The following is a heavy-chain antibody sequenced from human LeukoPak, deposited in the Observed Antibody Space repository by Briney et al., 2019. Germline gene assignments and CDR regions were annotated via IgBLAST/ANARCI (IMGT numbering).Heavy chain of an antibody. CDR3: ARYCTSTTCIIRGFDY. D-gene: IGHD2-2*01. J-gene: IGHJ4*02. Sequence: MSSETLCLTCSVSGYSFTSGHYWGWIRQPPGKGLEWIANIYHTGSAHYNPSLKSRVTISVDTSKNQFSLKLSSVTAADTAVYYCARYCTSTTCIIRGFDYWGQGTLVTVSS. CDR2: IYHTGSA. CDR1: GYSFTSGHY. V-gene: IGHV4-38-2*01.